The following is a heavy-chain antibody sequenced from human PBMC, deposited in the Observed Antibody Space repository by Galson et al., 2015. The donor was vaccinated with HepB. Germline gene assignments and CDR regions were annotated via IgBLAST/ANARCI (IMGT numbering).Heavy chain of an antibody. CDR3: AAGWSGGGWFGP. V-gene: IGHV1-58*01. Sequence: SVKVSCKASGFTFTSSAVQWVRQARGQRLEWIGWIVVGSGNTNYAQKFQERVTITRDMSTSTAYMELSSLRSEDTAVYYCAAGWSGGGWFGPWGQGTLVTVSS. CDR1: GFTFTSSA. CDR2: IVVGSGNT. J-gene: IGHJ5*02. D-gene: IGHD6-13*01.